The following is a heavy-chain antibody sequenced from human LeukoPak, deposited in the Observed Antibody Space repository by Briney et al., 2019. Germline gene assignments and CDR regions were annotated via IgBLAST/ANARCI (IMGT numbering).Heavy chain of an antibody. Sequence: HPSETLSLTCTVSGVSISAYYWTWIRRPAGKGLEWIGRIYTSGITNYNPSLESRLTMSLDTSKNQISLRLSSVTAADTAVYYCARKDGDFWGQGTLVTVS. CDR1: GVSISAYY. CDR3: ARKDGDF. CDR2: IYTSGIT. J-gene: IGHJ4*02. V-gene: IGHV4-4*07.